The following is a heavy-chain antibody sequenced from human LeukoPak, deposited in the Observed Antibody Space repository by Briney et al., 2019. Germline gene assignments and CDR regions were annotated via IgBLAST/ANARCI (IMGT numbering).Heavy chain of an antibody. Sequence: GGTLRLSCAASGFPFSNHGMSWVRQAPGKGLEWVSAISGSGDTTYFADSVKGRFTISRDNSKNTLYLQMNSLRAEDTAVYYCAKDRVGATLYFDFWGQGTLLTVSS. CDR3: AKDRVGATLYFDF. CDR1: GFPFSNHG. V-gene: IGHV3-23*01. CDR2: ISGSGDTT. D-gene: IGHD1-26*01. J-gene: IGHJ4*02.